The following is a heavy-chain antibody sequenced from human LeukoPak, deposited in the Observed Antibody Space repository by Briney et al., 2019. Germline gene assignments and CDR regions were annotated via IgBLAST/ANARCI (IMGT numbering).Heavy chain of an antibody. CDR2: IYPDDSDT. Sequence: GESLKISCKGSGYSFSSNWIGWVRQMPGKGLEWMGIIYPDDSDTRYSPSFQGQVTISADKSISTAYLQWSSLKASDTAMYYCARHMDYYGSGGYYYYYYGMDVWGQGTTVTVSS. V-gene: IGHV5-51*01. CDR1: GYSFSSNW. J-gene: IGHJ6*02. D-gene: IGHD3-10*01. CDR3: ARHMDYYGSGGYYYYYYGMDV.